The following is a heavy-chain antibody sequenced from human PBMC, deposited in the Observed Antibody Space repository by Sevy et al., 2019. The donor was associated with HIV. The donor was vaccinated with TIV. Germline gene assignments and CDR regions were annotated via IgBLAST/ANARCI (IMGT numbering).Heavy chain of an antibody. CDR1: GFSFTYSW. CDR2: IKSKADGETT. CDR3: IRSDTSGSFDY. D-gene: IGHD3-22*01. J-gene: IGHJ4*02. Sequence: GGSLRLSCAASGFSFTYSWMNWVRQAPGNGLEWLGRIKSKADGETTDYAAPVKGRFTISRDDPKNSLFLQMNSLKTEDTAVYYCIRSDTSGSFDYSGQGTMVTVSS. V-gene: IGHV3-15*01.